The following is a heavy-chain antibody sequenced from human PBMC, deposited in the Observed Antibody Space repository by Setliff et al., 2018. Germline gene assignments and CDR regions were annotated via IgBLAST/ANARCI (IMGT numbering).Heavy chain of an antibody. CDR3: ARLVRYCTKVACQRLSGAEH. V-gene: IGHV1-18*04. J-gene: IGHJ4*02. D-gene: IGHD2-8*01. CDR1: GYMFRSYG. Sequence: GPSVKVSCKASGYMFRSYGINWMRQAPGQGFEWMGWISAYNDNTKSAQKFQGRITMTTDTTTSTSYMELRSLRSDDTAIYFCARLVRYCTKVACQRLSGAEHWGQGTLVTVSS. CDR2: ISAYNDNT.